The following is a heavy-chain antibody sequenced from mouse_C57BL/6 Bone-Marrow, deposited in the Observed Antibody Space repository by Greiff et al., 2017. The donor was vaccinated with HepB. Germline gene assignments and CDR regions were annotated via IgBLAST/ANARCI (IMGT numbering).Heavy chain of an antibody. CDR1: GFCFNTYA. CDR2: IRSKSNNYAT. CDR3: VRGNYDYDSYAMDY. Sequence: GGGLVQPKGSLKLSCAASGFCFNTYAMNWVRQAPGKGLEWVARIRSKSNNYATYYADSVKDRFTISRDDSESMLYLQMNNLKTEDTAMYYCVRGNYDYDSYAMDYWGQGTSVTVSS. V-gene: IGHV10-1*01. D-gene: IGHD2-4*01. J-gene: IGHJ4*01.